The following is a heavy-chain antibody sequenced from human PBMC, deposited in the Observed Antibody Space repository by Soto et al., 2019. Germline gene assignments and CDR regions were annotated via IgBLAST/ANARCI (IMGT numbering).Heavy chain of an antibody. J-gene: IGHJ4*02. D-gene: IGHD5-18*01. V-gene: IGHV4-31*03. CDR2: IYYSGTT. CDR3: ARGRGYSYGPYYFDY. CDR1: GGSISSEGYY. Sequence: NPSETLSLTCTVSGGSISSEGYYWSWFRQLPGKGLEWIGDIYYSGTTYHNPSLRSRLTISGDASKNQFSLKLSSVTAADTALYYCARGRGYSYGPYYFDYWGQGTPVTVS.